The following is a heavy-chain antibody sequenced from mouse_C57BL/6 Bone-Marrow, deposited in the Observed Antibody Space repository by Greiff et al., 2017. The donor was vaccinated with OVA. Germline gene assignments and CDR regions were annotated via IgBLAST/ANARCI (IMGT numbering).Heavy chain of an antibody. CDR1: GYTFTDYY. D-gene: IGHD1-1*01. CDR3: ARFITTVVNYAMDY. Sequence: VKLMESGAELVRPGASVKLSCKASGYTFTDYYINWVKQRPGQGLEWIARIYPGSGNTYYNEKFKGKATLTAEKSSSTAYMQLSSLTSEDSAVYFCARFITTVVNYAMDYWGQGTSVTVSS. V-gene: IGHV1-76*01. J-gene: IGHJ4*01. CDR2: IYPGSGNT.